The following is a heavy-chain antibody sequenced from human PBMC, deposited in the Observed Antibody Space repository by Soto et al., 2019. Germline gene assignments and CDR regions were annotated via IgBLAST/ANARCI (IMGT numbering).Heavy chain of an antibody. D-gene: IGHD3-10*01. V-gene: IGHV4-4*02. CDR1: GGSISSSNW. Sequence: QVQLQESGPGLVKPSGTLSLTCAVSGGSISSSNWWSWVRQPPGKGLEWIGEIYHSGSTNYNPSLKGRATLSVDKSKNQFSLKLSSVTAADTAVYYCASGSYYYGFGLDYWGQGTLVTVSS. CDR2: IYHSGST. J-gene: IGHJ4*02. CDR3: ASGSYYYGFGLDY.